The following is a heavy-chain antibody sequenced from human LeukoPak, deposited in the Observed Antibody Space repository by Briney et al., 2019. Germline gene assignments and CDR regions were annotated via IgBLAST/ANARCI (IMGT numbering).Heavy chain of an antibody. V-gene: IGHV3-7*01. CDR2: IKPEGSER. J-gene: IGHJ6*02. Sequence: GGSLRLSCAASGFTFSSYWMSWVRQAPGKGLEWVANIKPEGSERYYVDYVKGRFTISRDNAKNSLYLQMNSLRAEDTAVYYCARDLVARGYCSSTSCFTSYYYFGMDVWGQGTTVTVSS. CDR1: GFTFSSYW. CDR3: ARDLVARGYCSSTSCFTSYYYFGMDV. D-gene: IGHD2-2*01.